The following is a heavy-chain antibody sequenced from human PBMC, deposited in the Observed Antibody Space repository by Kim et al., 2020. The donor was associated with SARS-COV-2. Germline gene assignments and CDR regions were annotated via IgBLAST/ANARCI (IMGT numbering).Heavy chain of an antibody. Sequence: KYSQKFKGRVSITRDTSASTAYMELSSLRSEDTAVYYCASDMITFWGVTSWGQGTLVTVSS. CDR3: ASDMITFWGVTS. V-gene: IGHV1-3*01. J-gene: IGHJ4*02. D-gene: IGHD3-16*01.